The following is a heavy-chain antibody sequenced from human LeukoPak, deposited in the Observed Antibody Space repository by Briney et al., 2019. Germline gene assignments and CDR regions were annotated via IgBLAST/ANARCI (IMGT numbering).Heavy chain of an antibody. D-gene: IGHD3-16*01. J-gene: IGHJ3*02. V-gene: IGHV1-18*01. CDR3: ARVKLGVDAFDI. CDR1: GYIFTSYG. Sequence: ASVKVSCKASGYIFTSYGISWVRQAPGQGPEWMGWISAYYGDIKYAQHLQGRVTMSTDTPTSTAYMELRSLQSDDTAVYYCARVKLGVDAFDIWGQGTMVTVSS. CDR2: ISAYYGDI.